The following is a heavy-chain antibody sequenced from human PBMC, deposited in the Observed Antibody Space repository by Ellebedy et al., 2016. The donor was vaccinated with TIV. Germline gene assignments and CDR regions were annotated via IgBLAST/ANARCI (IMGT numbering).Heavy chain of an antibody. CDR1: GGSISSYY. D-gene: IGHD3-10*01. J-gene: IGHJ4*02. Sequence: SETLSLTXSVSGGSISSYYWSWIRQPPGKGLEWIGYIYYSGSTNYNPSLKSRITISVDTSKNQFSLKLSSVTAADMAVYYCAGALTGSGSYSFDYWGQGTLVTVSS. CDR2: IYYSGST. V-gene: IGHV4-59*01. CDR3: AGALTGSGSYSFDY.